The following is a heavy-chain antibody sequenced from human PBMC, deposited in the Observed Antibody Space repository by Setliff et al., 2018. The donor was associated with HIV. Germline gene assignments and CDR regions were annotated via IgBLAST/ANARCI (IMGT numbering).Heavy chain of an antibody. Sequence: SETLSLTCSVSGHSIRSGYYWGWIRQPPGKGLEWIGTMYHSGSTNYNPSLKSRVTISVDTSKNQFSLKLSSVTAADTAVYYCARHGLLWFGAGYNWFDPWGQGTLVTVSS. CDR3: ARHGLLWFGAGYNWFDP. V-gene: IGHV4-38-2*01. D-gene: IGHD3-10*01. J-gene: IGHJ5*02. CDR1: GHSIRSGYY. CDR2: MYHSGST.